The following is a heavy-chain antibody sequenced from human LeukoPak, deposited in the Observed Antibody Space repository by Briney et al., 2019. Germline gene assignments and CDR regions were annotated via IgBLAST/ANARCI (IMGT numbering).Heavy chain of an antibody. J-gene: IGHJ4*02. CDR1: GFTFSSYA. V-gene: IGHV3-23*01. CDR2: ISGSGGST. Sequence: GGSLGLSCAASGFTFSSYAMSWVRQAPGKGLEWVSAISGSGGSTYYADSVKGRFTISRDNSKNTLYLQMNSLRAEDTAVYYCAKDRDFWSGFDYWGQGTLVTVSS. D-gene: IGHD3-3*01. CDR3: AKDRDFWSGFDY.